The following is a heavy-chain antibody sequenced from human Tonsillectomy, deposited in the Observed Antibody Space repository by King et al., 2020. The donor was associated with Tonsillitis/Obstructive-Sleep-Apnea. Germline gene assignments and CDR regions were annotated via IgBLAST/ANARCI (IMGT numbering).Heavy chain of an antibody. Sequence: QLVQSGAEVKKPGASVKVSCKASGYTFTSYYMHWVRQAPGQGLEWMGIINPSGGSTSYAQKFQGRVTMTRDTSTSTVYMELGRLRSEDTAVYYCAGGEGIAAAGTWPNYWGQGTLVTVSS. CDR1: GYTFTSYY. CDR3: AGGEGIAAAGTWPNY. V-gene: IGHV1-46*01. J-gene: IGHJ4*02. D-gene: IGHD6-13*01. CDR2: INPSGGST.